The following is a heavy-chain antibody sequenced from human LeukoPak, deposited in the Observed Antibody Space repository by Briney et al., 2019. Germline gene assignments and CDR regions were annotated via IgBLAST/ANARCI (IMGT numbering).Heavy chain of an antibody. CDR3: ARDWRTRGDYYGMDV. J-gene: IGHJ6*02. CDR2: IYTSGST. CDR1: GGSISSYY. Sequence: PSETLSLTCTVSGGSISSYYWSWIRQPAGKGLEWIGRIYTSGSTNYNPSLKSRVTMSVDTSKNQFSLKLSSVTAADTAVYYCARDWRTRGDYYGMDVWGQGTTVTVSS. D-gene: IGHD1-14*01. V-gene: IGHV4-4*07.